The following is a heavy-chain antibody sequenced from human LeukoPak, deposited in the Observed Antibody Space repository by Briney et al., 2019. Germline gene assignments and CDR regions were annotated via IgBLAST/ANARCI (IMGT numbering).Heavy chain of an antibody. CDR3: ARHSPQNYYYYYYMDV. V-gene: IGHV4-38-2*01. CDR2: IYHSGST. J-gene: IGHJ6*03. Sequence: SETLSLTCAVSGYSISSGYYWGWIRPPPGKGLEWIGSIYHSGSTYYNPSLKSRVTISVDTSKNQFSLKLSSVTAADTAVYYCARHSPQNYYYYYYMDVWGKGTTVTVSS. CDR1: GYSISSGYY.